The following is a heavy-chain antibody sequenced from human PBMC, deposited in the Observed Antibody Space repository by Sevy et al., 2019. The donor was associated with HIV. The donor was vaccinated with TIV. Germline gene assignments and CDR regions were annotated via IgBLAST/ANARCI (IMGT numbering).Heavy chain of an antibody. CDR1: GFTFNIYV. D-gene: IGHD4-17*01. V-gene: IGHV3-30*04. J-gene: IGHJ6*02. CDR2: ISSDGSSE. Sequence: GGSLRLSCAASGFTFNIYVIHWVRQAPGKGLEWVAVISSDGSSEYYADSVKGRFTISRDNSKNTLYLQMNSLSAEDPAVYYCARDLPSAVTLPFYYYGLHVWGQGTTVTVSS. CDR3: ARDLPSAVTLPFYYYGLHV.